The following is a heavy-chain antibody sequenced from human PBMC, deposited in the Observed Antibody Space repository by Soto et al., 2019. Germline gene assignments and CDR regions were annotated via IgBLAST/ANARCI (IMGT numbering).Heavy chain of an antibody. Sequence: KPSETLSLTCTVSGGSISSSSYYWSWIRQPPGKGLEWIGYIYYSGSTNYNPSLKSRVTISVDTSKNQFSLKLSSVTAADTAVYYCARVGGYCSSTSCYRGFDYWGQGTLVTVSS. CDR2: IYYSGST. D-gene: IGHD2-2*03. CDR1: GGSISSSSYY. CDR3: ARVGGYCSSTSCYRGFDY. V-gene: IGHV4-61*01. J-gene: IGHJ4*02.